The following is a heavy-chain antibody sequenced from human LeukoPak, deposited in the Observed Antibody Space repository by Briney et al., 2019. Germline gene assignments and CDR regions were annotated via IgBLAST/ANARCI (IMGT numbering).Heavy chain of an antibody. D-gene: IGHD6-13*01. J-gene: IGHJ4*02. V-gene: IGHV4-30-2*01. CDR2: IYHSGST. CDR3: ARRIAAGAFDY. Sequence: SETLSLTCTVSGGSISSGGYYWSWIRQPPGKGLEWIGYIYHSGSTYYNPSLKSRVTISVDRSKNQFSLKLSSVTAADTAVYYCARRIAAGAFDYWGQGTLVTVSS. CDR1: GGSISSGGYY.